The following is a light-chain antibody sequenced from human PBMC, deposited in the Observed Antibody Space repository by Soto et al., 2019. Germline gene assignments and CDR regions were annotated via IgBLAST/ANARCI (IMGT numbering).Light chain of an antibody. CDR3: CSYAGSYTWV. J-gene: IGLJ1*01. Sequence: QSALTQPRSVSGSPGQSVTISCTGTSSDVGGYTFVSWHQQHPGKAPKLMIYDVSKRPPGVPDRFSGSKSGNTASLTISGLQAEDETDYYCCSYAGSYTWVFGTGTKVTVL. CDR1: SSDVGGYTF. V-gene: IGLV2-11*01. CDR2: DVS.